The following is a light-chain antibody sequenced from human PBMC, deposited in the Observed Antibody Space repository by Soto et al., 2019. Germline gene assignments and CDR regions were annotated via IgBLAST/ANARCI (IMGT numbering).Light chain of an antibody. V-gene: IGKV1-39*01. J-gene: IGKJ4*02. CDR2: AAS. CDR3: QQSDRNPLT. Sequence: DIQMTQSPSSLSASVGETVIITCRASETITRYLNWYQSKPGKAPRLLISAASSLQSGVPSRFSGSYSGTDCTLTISSLQPEDFATYYCQQSDRNPLTFGGGTKVDMK. CDR1: ETITRY.